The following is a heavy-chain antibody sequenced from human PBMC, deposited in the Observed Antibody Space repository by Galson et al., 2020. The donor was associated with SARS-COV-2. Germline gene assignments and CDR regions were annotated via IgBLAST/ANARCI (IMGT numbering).Heavy chain of an antibody. CDR3: AKGDYYDSSGYPSLFDY. V-gene: IGHV3-30*18. Sequence: TGGSLRLSCAASGFTFSSYGMHWVRQAPGKGLEWVAVISYDGSNKYYADSVKGRFTISRDNSKNTLYLQMNSLRAEDTAVYYCAKGDYYDSSGYPSLFDYWGQGTLVTVSS. CDR2: ISYDGSNK. D-gene: IGHD3-22*01. CDR1: GFTFSSYG. J-gene: IGHJ4*02.